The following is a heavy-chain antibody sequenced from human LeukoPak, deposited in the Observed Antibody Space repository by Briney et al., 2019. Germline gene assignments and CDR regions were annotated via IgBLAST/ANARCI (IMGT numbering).Heavy chain of an antibody. CDR1: GASISSGSYY. CDR3: ARAKTIEDV. CDR2: IYSSGAT. D-gene: IGHD3-3*01. J-gene: IGHJ6*04. V-gene: IGHV4-61*02. Sequence: TSETLSLTCNVSGASISSGSYYWSWIRQPAGKGLEWIGRIYSSGATNYNPSLKTRVTISLDTSKNQFSLILSSVTAADTAVYYCARAKTIEDVWGKRTTVTVSS.